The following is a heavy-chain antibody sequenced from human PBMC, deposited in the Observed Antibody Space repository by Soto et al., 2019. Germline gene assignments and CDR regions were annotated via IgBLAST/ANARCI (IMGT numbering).Heavy chain of an antibody. J-gene: IGHJ4*02. Sequence: SVKVSCKAPGGTFSSYAIRWVRQAPGHGLAWMGGIIPIFGTANYAQKFPGRVTMTRDMSTTTVYMELNNLSPDDTAVYYCGRGRSGQLVVFYWGQGTPVTVSS. CDR3: GRGRSGQLVVFY. V-gene: IGHV1-69*05. CDR1: GGTFSSYA. CDR2: IIPIFGTA. D-gene: IGHD1-26*01.